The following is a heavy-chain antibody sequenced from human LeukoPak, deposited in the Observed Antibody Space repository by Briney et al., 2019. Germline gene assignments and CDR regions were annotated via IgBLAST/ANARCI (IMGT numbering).Heavy chain of an antibody. J-gene: IGHJ6*03. D-gene: IGHD3-3*01. Sequence: ASVKVSCKASGYTFTGYYMHWVRQAPGQGLEWMGRINPNSGGTNYAQKFQGRVTMTRDTSISTAYMEPSRLRSDDTAVYYCARDLGESITIFGVVDYYYYYMDVWGKGTTVTVSS. V-gene: IGHV1-2*02. CDR1: GYTFTGYY. CDR2: INPNSGGT. CDR3: ARDLGESITIFGVVDYYYYYMDV.